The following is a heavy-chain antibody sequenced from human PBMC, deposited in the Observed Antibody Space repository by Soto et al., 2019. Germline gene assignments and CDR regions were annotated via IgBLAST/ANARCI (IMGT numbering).Heavy chain of an antibody. CDR3: AKEHFPSTMVRGVNYYYCYGMDV. Sequence: GGSLRLSCAASGFTFSSYAMSWVRQAPGKGLEWVSAISGSGGSTYYADSVKGRFTISRDNSKNTLYLQMNSLRAEDTAGYYGAKEHFPSTMVRGVNYYYCYGMDVWGQGTTVTVSS. CDR2: ISGSGGST. D-gene: IGHD3-10*01. J-gene: IGHJ6*02. CDR1: GFTFSSYA. V-gene: IGHV3-23*01.